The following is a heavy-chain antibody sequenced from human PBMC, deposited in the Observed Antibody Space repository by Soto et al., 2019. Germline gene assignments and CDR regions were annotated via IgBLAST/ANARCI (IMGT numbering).Heavy chain of an antibody. CDR1: GFTFSSHV. D-gene: IGHD3-9*01. J-gene: IGHJ6*02. V-gene: IGHV3-30-3*01. CDR2: ISYDGSNK. Sequence: GGSLRLSCAASGFTFSSHVMYWVRQAPGKGLEWVAVISYDGSNKYYADSVKGRFTISRDNSKNTLYLQMNSLRAEDTAVYSCARDWDDLLGGTDVWRQGTTGT. CDR3: ARDWDDLLGGTDV.